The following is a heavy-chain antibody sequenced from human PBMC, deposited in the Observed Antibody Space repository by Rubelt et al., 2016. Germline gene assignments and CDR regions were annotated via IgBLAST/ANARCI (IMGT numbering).Heavy chain of an antibody. Sequence: QVQLQESGAGLLKPSETLSLTCAVYSGSFSGFYWSWIRQPPGKVLEWIGEINRSENTNYNPSLKSRVTISVDTSKNQFSLKLNSVTAADTAVYYCAKAPTQYRNGYFDYWGQGTLVTVSS. V-gene: IGHV4-34*01. CDR1: SGSFSGFY. CDR3: AKAPTQYRNGYFDY. J-gene: IGHJ4*02. D-gene: IGHD5-18*01. CDR2: INRSENT.